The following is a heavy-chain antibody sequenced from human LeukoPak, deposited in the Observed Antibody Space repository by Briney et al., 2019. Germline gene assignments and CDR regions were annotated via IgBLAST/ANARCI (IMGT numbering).Heavy chain of an antibody. CDR3: ARDPVGATTSDY. CDR2: IIPFLGIA. CDR1: GGTFSSYA. V-gene: IGHV1-69*04. Sequence: ASVKVSCKASGGTFSSYAISWVRQAPGQGLEWMGRIIPFLGIANYAQKFQGRVTITADKSTSTAYMELSSLRSEDTAVYYCARDPVGATTSDYWGQGTLVTVSS. J-gene: IGHJ4*02. D-gene: IGHD1-26*01.